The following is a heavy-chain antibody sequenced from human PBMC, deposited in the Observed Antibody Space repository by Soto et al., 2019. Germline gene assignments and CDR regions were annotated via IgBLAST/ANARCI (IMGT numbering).Heavy chain of an antibody. Sequence: QAQLVQSGPEVRKPGASVKVSCKASGFTFTEYYMHWLRQAPGQGLEWIGWINLNSGDTRFAEKFKGRVTVTRDTSINTAFMDFSSLIADDTAVYYCGRDSAAAPGAYFDYWGQGTLVTVSS. CDR1: GFTFTEYY. J-gene: IGHJ4*02. V-gene: IGHV1-2*02. D-gene: IGHD6-13*01. CDR2: INLNSGDT. CDR3: GRDSAAAPGAYFDY.